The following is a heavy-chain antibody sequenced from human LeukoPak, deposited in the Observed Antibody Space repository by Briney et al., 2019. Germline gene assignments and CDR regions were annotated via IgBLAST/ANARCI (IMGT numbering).Heavy chain of an antibody. V-gene: IGHV4-39*01. D-gene: IGHD2-2*02. CDR3: ATDVVVVPAAIRDTLGYYYGMDV. CDR1: GGSISSGSYY. J-gene: IGHJ6*02. Sequence: SQTLSLTCTVSGGSISSGSYYWSWIRQPAGKGLEWIGSIYYSGSTYYNPSLKSRVTISVDTSKNQFSLKLSSVTAADTAVYYCATDVVVVPAAIRDTLGYYYGMDVWGQGTTVTVSS. CDR2: IYYSGST.